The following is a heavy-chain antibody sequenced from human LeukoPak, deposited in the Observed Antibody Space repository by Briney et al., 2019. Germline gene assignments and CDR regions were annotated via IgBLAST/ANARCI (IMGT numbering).Heavy chain of an antibody. CDR2: IYTSGST. CDR1: GGSISSGRYY. CDR3: ARIDILTGYFNY. J-gene: IGHJ4*02. V-gene: IGHV4-61*02. D-gene: IGHD3-9*01. Sequence: PSETLSLTCTVSGGSISSGRYYWSWIRQPAGKGLEWIGRIYTSGSTNSNPSLKSRVTISVDTSKNQFSLKLSSVTAADTAVYYCARIDILTGYFNYWGQGTLVTVSS.